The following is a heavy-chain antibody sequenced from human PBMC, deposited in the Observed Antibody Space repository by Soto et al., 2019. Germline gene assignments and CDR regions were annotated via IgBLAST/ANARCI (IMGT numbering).Heavy chain of an antibody. D-gene: IGHD2-15*01. V-gene: IGHV1-69*13. CDR2: IIPIFGTA. CDR1: GVTFSSYA. Sequence: PVKVSCKASGVTFSSYAISWVRQAPGQGLEWMGGIIPIFGTANYAQKFQGRVTITADESTSTAYMELSSLRSEDTAVYYCARADCSGGSCYSNGMDVWGQGNTVTVSS. CDR3: ARADCSGGSCYSNGMDV. J-gene: IGHJ6*02.